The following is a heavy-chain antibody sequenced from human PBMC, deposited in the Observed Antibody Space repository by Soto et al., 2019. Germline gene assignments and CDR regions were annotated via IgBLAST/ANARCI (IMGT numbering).Heavy chain of an antibody. CDR2: IPHDGNNE. V-gene: IGHV3-30*02. D-gene: IGHD3-16*01. Sequence: PGGSLRLSCAASAFPFSRSAMHWLRQAPGKGLEWVAVIPHDGNNEDYTDSVRGRFTISRDNSKNTFYLQMNSLRGEDTAVYYCAICLDKSAGGAFDIWGQGTMVTVSS. J-gene: IGHJ3*02. CDR3: AICLDKSAGGAFDI. CDR1: AFPFSRSA.